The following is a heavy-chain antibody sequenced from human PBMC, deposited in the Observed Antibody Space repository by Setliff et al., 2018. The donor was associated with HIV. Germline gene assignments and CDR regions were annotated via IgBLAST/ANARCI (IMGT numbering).Heavy chain of an antibody. J-gene: IGHJ4*02. CDR2: LNDRGHI. V-gene: IGHV4-34*01. CDR1: GDSFGDFY. Sequence: SETLSLTCAMYGDSFGDFYWNWIRQAPGKGLEWIVGLNDRGHINYNPSLKSRVTISQDTSKRQFSLRMTSVTAADTAVYYCAIFFVTSVTTQDHWGQGTLVTVSS. D-gene: IGHD4-17*01. CDR3: AIFFVTSVTTQDH.